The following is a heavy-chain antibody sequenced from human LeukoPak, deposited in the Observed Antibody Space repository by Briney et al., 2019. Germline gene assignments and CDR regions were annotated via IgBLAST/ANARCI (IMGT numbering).Heavy chain of an antibody. V-gene: IGHV5-51*01. Sequence: GESLKISCKGSGYTFTNYWIGWVRQMPGKGLEFMGITYPGDSNTKYSPSIQGQVTISADKSISTAYLQWSTLKASDTAMYYCAKLRYCSGDTCYSPFDYWGQGTLVTVSS. J-gene: IGHJ4*02. CDR2: TYPGDSNT. CDR3: AKLRYCSGDTCYSPFDY. D-gene: IGHD2-15*01. CDR1: GYTFTNYW.